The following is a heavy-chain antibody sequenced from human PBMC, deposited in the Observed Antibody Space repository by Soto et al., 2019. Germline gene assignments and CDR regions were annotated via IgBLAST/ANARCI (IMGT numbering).Heavy chain of an antibody. CDR3: ARVPGRDGNGDYGLGD. V-gene: IGHV3-33*01. J-gene: IGHJ4*02. Sequence: QVQLVESGEGVVQPGRSLRLSCAASGFPFSSYAMHWVRQAPGKGLEWVAVIWYDGSDKYFADSVKGRFTISRDNSKNRVYLQLNSVRVEDTAVYYCARVPGRDGNGDYGLGDWGQGTLVTVSS. CDR1: GFPFSSYA. CDR2: IWYDGSDK. D-gene: IGHD4-17*01.